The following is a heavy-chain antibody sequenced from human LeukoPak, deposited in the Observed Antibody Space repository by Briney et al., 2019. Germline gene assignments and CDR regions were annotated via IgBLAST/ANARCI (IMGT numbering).Heavy chain of an antibody. CDR1: GFTFSSDS. Sequence: GGSPRLSCAASGFTFSSDSMNWVRQAPGKGLEWVSSISSSSSYIYYADSVKGRFTISRDNAKNSLYLQMNSLRAEDTAVYYCARLTVTTFSDWFDPWGQGTLVTVSS. J-gene: IGHJ5*02. CDR2: ISSSSSYI. D-gene: IGHD4-17*01. V-gene: IGHV3-21*01. CDR3: ARLTVTTFSDWFDP.